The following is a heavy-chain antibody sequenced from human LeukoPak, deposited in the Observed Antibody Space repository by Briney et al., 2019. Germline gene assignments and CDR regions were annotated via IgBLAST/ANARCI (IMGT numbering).Heavy chain of an antibody. J-gene: IGHJ4*02. D-gene: IGHD5-12*01. CDR1: GFTFSSYA. CDR3: ARARSSRDGYII. V-gene: IGHV3-21*01. Sequence: PGGSLRLSCAASGFTFSSYAMSWVRQAPGKGLEWVSSISSSSSYIYYADSVKGRFTISRDNAKNSLYLQMNSLRAEDTAVYYYARARSSRDGYIIWGQGTLVTVSS. CDR2: ISSSSSYI.